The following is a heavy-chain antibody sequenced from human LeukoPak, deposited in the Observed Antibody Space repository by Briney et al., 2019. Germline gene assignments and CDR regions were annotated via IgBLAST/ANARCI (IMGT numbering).Heavy chain of an antibody. CDR3: ARRQLELRSDAFDI. D-gene: IGHD1-7*01. CDR1: GGSISSYY. CDR2: IYYSGST. Sequence: SETLSLTCTVSGGSISSYYWSWIRQPPGKGLEWIGYIYYSGSTYYNPSLKSRVTISVDTSKNQFSLKLSSVTAADTAVYYCARRQLELRSDAFDIWGQGTMVTVSS. J-gene: IGHJ3*02. V-gene: IGHV4-59*08.